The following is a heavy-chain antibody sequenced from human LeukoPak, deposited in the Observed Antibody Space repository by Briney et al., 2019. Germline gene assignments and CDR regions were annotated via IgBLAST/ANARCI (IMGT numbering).Heavy chain of an antibody. CDR3: VRHYIYQKIGY. Sequence: GESLKISCKGSGYSFSNNWIGWVRQMPGKGLEWMGVIYPGDSDTRYSPSFQGQVTFSADTSITTAYLQWSSLKASDTAVYYCVRHYIYQKIGYWGQGTLVTVSS. J-gene: IGHJ4*02. CDR1: GYSFSNNW. CDR2: IYPGDSDT. V-gene: IGHV5-51*01. D-gene: IGHD2-2*01.